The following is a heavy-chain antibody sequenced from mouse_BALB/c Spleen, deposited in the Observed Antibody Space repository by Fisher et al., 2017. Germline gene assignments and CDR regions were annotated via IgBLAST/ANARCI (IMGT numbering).Heavy chain of an antibody. V-gene: IGHV1-87*01. Sequence: KFKGKATLTADKSSSTAYMQLSSLASEDSAVYYCARKEYGNLFYAMDYWGQGTSVTVSS. D-gene: IGHD2-10*02. J-gene: IGHJ4*01. CDR3: ARKEYGNLFYAMDY.